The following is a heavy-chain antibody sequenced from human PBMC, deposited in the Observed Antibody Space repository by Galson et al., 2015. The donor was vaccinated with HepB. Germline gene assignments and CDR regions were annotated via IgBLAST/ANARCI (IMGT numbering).Heavy chain of an antibody. V-gene: IGHV3-30*04. CDR2: MSYDGSNK. D-gene: IGHD3-22*01. CDR3: ARDQGLADYYDTSGYYYDAFDI. J-gene: IGHJ3*02. Sequence: SLRLSCAASGFTFTSYAMHWVRQAPGKGLEWVAVMSYDGSNKYYADSVKGRFTISRDNSKNTLFLQMNSLRAEDTAVYYCARDQGLADYYDTSGYYYDAFDIWGQGTMVTVSS. CDR1: GFTFTSYA.